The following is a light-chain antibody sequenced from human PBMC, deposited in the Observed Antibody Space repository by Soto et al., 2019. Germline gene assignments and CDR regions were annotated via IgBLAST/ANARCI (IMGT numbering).Light chain of an antibody. Sequence: EIVLTQSPATLSLSPGERATLSCGASQSVSSSYFAWYQQKHGLAPRLLIYDASSRATGIPGRFSGSGSGTGFTLTISRLEPEDFAVYCCQQYGSASYTFGQGTKLEIK. CDR3: QQYGSASYT. V-gene: IGKV3D-20*01. J-gene: IGKJ2*01. CDR2: DAS. CDR1: QSVSSSY.